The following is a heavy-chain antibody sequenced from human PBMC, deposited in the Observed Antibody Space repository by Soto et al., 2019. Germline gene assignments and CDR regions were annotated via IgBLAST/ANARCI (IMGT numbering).Heavy chain of an antibody. CDR1: GFSLSTSGVG. CDR3: AHKGSGSRAIDY. D-gene: IGHD3-10*01. Sequence: SGPTLVNPTQTLTLTCTFSGFSLSTSGVGVGWIRQPPGKALEWLAVIYWDDSKTYSPSLKSRLTITKDTSRDQVVLTMTNMDPVDTATYDCAHKGSGSRAIDYWGKGALVTVAS. CDR2: IYWDDSK. V-gene: IGHV2-5*02. J-gene: IGHJ4*02.